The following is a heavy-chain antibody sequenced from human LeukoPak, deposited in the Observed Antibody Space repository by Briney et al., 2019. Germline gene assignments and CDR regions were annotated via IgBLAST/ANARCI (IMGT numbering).Heavy chain of an antibody. CDR3: TRDPDG. CDR2: IYSGGDT. J-gene: IGHJ4*02. Sequence: GGSLRLSCAASGFTLTNYYMSWVRQAPGKGLEWVAGIYSGGDTIHADSVKGRFTLSRDNSKNILYLQMNSLRAEDTAVYYCTRDPDGWGQGTLVTVSS. V-gene: IGHV3-66*01. CDR1: GFTLTNYY.